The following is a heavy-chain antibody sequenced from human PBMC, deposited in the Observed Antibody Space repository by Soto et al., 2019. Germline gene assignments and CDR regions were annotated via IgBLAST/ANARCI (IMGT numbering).Heavy chain of an antibody. D-gene: IGHD3-3*01. CDR1: GGSISSYY. Sequence: SETLSLTCTVSGGSISSYYWSWIRQPPGKGLEWIGYIYYSGSTNYNPSLKSRVTISVDTSKNQFSLKLSSVTAADTAVYYCARSFGVVIVDPYYFDYWGQGTLVTVSS. V-gene: IGHV4-59*08. CDR2: IYYSGST. J-gene: IGHJ4*02. CDR3: ARSFGVVIVDPYYFDY.